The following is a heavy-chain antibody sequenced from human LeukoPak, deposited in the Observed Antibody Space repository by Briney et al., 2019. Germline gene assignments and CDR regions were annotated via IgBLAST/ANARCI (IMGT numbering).Heavy chain of an antibody. CDR2: LSSSSSTI. J-gene: IGHJ4*02. CDR3: ARMASGVTGY. V-gene: IGHV3-48*04. Sequence: GGSLRLSCAASGFTFSSYSMNWVRQAPGKGLEWVSYLSSSSSTIYYADSVKGRFTISRDNAKNTLYLQMNSLRAEDTAVYYCARMASGVTGYWGQGTLVTVSS. D-gene: IGHD5-24*01. CDR1: GFTFSSYS.